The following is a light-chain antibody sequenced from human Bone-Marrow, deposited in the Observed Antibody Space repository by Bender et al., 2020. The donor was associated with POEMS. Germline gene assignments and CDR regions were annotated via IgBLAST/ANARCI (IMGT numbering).Light chain of an antibody. CDR2: EVT. V-gene: IGLV2-14*01. Sequence: QSALTQPASVSGSPGQSITISCTGTRSDIGGYNYVSWYQQHPGKAPKLLIYEVTNRPSGISDRFSGSRSGTSASLAISGLQSEDEADYYCAVWDDSLNGWVFGGGTKLTVL. J-gene: IGLJ3*02. CDR1: RSDIGGYNY. CDR3: AVWDDSLNGWV.